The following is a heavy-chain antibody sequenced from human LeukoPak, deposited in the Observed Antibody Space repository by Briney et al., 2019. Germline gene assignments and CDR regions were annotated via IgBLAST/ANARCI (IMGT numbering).Heavy chain of an antibody. CDR2: ISWNSGSI. V-gene: IGHV3-9*01. J-gene: IGHJ4*02. D-gene: IGHD3-9*01. Sequence: GGSLRLSCAASGFTFDDYAMHWVRQAPGKGLEWVSGISWNSGSIGYADSVKGRFTISRDNAKNSLYLQMNSLRAEDTALYYCAKDPYDILTGLLDYWGQGTLVTVSS. CDR1: GFTFDDYA. CDR3: AKDPYDILTGLLDY.